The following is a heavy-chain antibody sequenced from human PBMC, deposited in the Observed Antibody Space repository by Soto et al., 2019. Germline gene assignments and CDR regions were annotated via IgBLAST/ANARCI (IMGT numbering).Heavy chain of an antibody. CDR2: ISSSSSYI. D-gene: IGHD4-17*01. CDR1: GFTFSSYS. V-gene: IGHV3-21*01. Sequence: PGGSMRLSCAASGFTFSSYSVNWVRQAPGKGLEWVSSISSSSSYIYYADSVKGRFTISRDNAKNSLYLQMNSLRAEDTAVYYCARDLTLSPYDYGDSQAYFDYWGQGTLVTVSS. CDR3: ARDLTLSPYDYGDSQAYFDY. J-gene: IGHJ4*02.